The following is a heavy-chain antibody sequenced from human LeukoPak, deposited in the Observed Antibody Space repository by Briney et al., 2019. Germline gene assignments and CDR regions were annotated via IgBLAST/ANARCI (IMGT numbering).Heavy chain of an antibody. V-gene: IGHV4-61*01. CDR2: IYYSGST. D-gene: IGHD3-10*01. Sequence: SETLSLTCTVTGGSVSSGSYYWSWIRQPPGKGLEWIGYIYYSGSTNYNPSLKSRVTISVDTSKNQFSLKLSSVTAADTAVYYCAGGSGSYYYYGMDVWGKGTTVTVSS. CDR1: GGSVSSGSYY. J-gene: IGHJ6*04. CDR3: AGGSGSYYYYGMDV.